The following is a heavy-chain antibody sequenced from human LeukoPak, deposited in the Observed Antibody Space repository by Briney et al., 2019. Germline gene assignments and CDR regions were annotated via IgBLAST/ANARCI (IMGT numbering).Heavy chain of an antibody. CDR1: GASIISYY. J-gene: IGHJ4*02. CDR2: IYYSGST. CDR3: ARDLGYSSGWYDY. Sequence: SETLSLTCTVSGASIISYYWSWIRQPPGKGLEYIGYIYYSGSTNYNPSLKSRVTISVDTSKNQFSLKLSSVTAADTAVYYCARDLGYSSGWYDYWGQGTLVTVSS. D-gene: IGHD6-19*01. V-gene: IGHV4-59*01.